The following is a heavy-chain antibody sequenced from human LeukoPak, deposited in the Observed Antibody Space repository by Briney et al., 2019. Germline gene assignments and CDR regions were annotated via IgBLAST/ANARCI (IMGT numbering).Heavy chain of an antibody. Sequence: PGGSLRLSCAASGFTFSSYAMHWVRQAPGKGLEWVAVKSYDGSNKYYADSVKGRFTISRDNSKNTLYLQMNSLRAEDTAVYYCARHLDVWGQGTTVTVSS. J-gene: IGHJ6*02. V-gene: IGHV3-30-3*01. CDR3: ARHLDV. CDR1: GFTFSSYA. CDR2: KSYDGSNK. D-gene: IGHD3-3*02.